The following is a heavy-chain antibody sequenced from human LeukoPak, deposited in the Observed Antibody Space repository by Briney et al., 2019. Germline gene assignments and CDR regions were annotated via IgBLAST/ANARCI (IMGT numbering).Heavy chain of an antibody. J-gene: IGHJ4*02. CDR1: GGSFSGYY. Sequence: SETLPHTCAVYGGSFSGYYWSWIRQPPGKGLEWIGEINHSGSTNYNPSLKSRVTISVDTSKNQFSLKLSSVTAADTAVYYCARGPGPLGYWGQGTLVTVSS. D-gene: IGHD3-16*01. V-gene: IGHV4-34*01. CDR3: ARGPGPLGY. CDR2: INHSGST.